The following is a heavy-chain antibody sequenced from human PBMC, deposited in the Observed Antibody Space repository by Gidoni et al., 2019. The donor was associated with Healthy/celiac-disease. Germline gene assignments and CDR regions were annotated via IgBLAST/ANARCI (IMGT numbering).Heavy chain of an antibody. V-gene: IGHV4-59*01. D-gene: IGHD3-10*01. CDR1: GGSISSYY. CDR3: ARDVWFGDQTGS. Sequence: VQLQESVPGLVNLSETLSITCTVSGGSISSYYWSLILQPPGKGLEWIGYIYYSGSTNYNPSLKSRVTISVETSKNQFYLKLSYVTVAYTAVYYCARDVWFGDQTGSWGQGTLVTVSS. CDR2: IYYSGST. J-gene: IGHJ5*02.